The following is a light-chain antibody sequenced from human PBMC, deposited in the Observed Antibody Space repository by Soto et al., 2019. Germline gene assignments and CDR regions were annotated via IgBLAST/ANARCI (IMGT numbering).Light chain of an antibody. CDR1: LSVSGD. J-gene: IGKJ1*01. CDR2: GAS. V-gene: IGKV3-15*01. Sequence: EIVMTQSPATLSVSPGERAALSCRASLSVSGDLAWYQLKPGQAPRLLIYGASTRASGVPDRFSGSGSGTVFTLTISGLQSEDFAVYYCQQYNNWPPPWTFGLGTKVEIK. CDR3: QQYNNWPPPWT.